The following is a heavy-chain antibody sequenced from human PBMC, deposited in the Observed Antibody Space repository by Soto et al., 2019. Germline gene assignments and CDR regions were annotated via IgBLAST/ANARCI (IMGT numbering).Heavy chain of an antibody. D-gene: IGHD3-10*01. CDR1: GFSFSAYG. CDR2: IKSKTDGGTT. CDR3: TTEGTITMVRGVIWRPTYYYYGMDV. V-gene: IGHV3-15*07. Sequence: GGSLRLSCEASGFSFSAYGMHWVRQAPGKGLEWVGRIKSKTDGGTTDYAAPVKGRFTISRDDSKNTLYLQMNSLKTEDTAVYYCTTEGTITMVRGVIWRPTYYYYGMDVWGQGTTVTVSS. J-gene: IGHJ6*02.